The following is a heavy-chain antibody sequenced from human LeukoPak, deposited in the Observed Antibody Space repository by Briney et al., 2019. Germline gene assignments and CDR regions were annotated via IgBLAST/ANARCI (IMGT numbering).Heavy chain of an antibody. CDR2: ISSSSRYI. V-gene: IGHV3-21*01. CDR3: ARDSSFYDFWSGYFDY. J-gene: IGHJ4*02. D-gene: IGHD3-3*01. CDR1: GFTFSSYS. Sequence: GGSLRLSCAASGFTFSSYSMNWVRQAPGKGLEWVSSISSSSRYIYYADSVKGRFTISRDNAKNSLYLQMNSLRAEDTAVYYCARDSSFYDFWSGYFDYWGQGTLVTVSS.